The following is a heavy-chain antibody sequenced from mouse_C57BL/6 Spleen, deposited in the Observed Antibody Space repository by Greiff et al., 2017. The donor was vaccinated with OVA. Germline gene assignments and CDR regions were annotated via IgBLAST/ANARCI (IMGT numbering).Heavy chain of an antibody. Sequence: QVQLKQSGPGLVQPSQSLSITCTASGFSLTSYGVHWVRQSPGQGLEWLGVIWSGGSTDYNAAFISRLGISKDNSKSQVFYKMNSLQADDTAIYYCARKDSYAMDYWGQGTSVTVSS. CDR1: GFSLTSYG. V-gene: IGHV2-2*01. J-gene: IGHJ4*01. CDR3: ARKDSYAMDY. CDR2: IWSGGST.